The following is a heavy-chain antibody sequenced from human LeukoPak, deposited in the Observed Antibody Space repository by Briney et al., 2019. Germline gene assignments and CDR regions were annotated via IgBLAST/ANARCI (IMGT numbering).Heavy chain of an antibody. Sequence: GRSLRLSCVASGFTFSSYWMTWVRQAPGKGLEWVANIKQDGSETYYVDSVRGRFTISRDNARNSLYLQMHSLRAEDTAVYYCARDQGGGVLDIWGQGTMVTVSS. D-gene: IGHD3-16*01. V-gene: IGHV3-7*01. CDR2: IKQDGSET. J-gene: IGHJ3*02. CDR1: GFTFSSYW. CDR3: ARDQGGGVLDI.